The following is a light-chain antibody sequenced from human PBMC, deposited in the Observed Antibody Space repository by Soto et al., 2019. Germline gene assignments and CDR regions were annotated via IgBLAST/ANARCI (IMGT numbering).Light chain of an antibody. CDR2: EVS. Sequence: QSALTQPASVSGSPGQSITISCTGTSSDVGGYKYVSWYQQHPDKAPKLIIFEVSNRPSGISSRFSGSKSGNTASLTISGLQAEDEADYYCVAYTSISTSVIFGRGTKVTVL. V-gene: IGLV2-14*01. CDR1: SSDVGGYKY. J-gene: IGLJ2*01. CDR3: VAYTSISTSVI.